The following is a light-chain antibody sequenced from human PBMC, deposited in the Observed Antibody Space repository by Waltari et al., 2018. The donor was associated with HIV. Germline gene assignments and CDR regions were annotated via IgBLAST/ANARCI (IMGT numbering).Light chain of an antibody. J-gene: IGLJ2*01. CDR2: KDS. Sequence: SYELTQPPSVSVSPGQTARITCSGDALPNQYAYWYQRKPGQAPVLVIYKDSERPSGIPERLSGSSSGKTVTLTISGVQAEDEADYYCQSADSSGTYVLFGGGTKLTVL. V-gene: IGLV3-25*03. CDR3: QSADSSGTYVL. CDR1: ALPNQY.